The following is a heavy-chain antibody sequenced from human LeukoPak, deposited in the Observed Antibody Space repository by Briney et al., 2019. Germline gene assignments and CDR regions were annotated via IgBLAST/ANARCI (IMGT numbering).Heavy chain of an antibody. CDR2: IYSGGST. Sequence: GGSLRLSCAASGFTVSSNYMSWVRQAPGKGLEWVSVIYSGGSTYYADSVKGRFTISRDNSKNTLYLQMNSLRAEDTAVYYCAKYPVTDHYDILTGYNGWYFDYWGQGTLVTVSS. CDR3: AKYPVTDHYDILTGYNGWYFDY. D-gene: IGHD3-9*01. J-gene: IGHJ4*02. V-gene: IGHV3-53*01. CDR1: GFTVSSNY.